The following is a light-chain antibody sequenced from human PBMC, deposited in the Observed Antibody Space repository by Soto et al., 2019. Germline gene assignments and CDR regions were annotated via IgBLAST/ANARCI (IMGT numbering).Light chain of an antibody. CDR2: LGS. Sequence: DIVMTQSPLSLSVTPGEPASITCPSSQILLHTSRDNYLDWYLQRPGQSPQLLXYLGSKRAPGVSDRISGTGSGTRFTLRISRVQAEDVAIYYCMQAKQIPRTFGQGTKVDIK. CDR3: MQAKQIPRT. V-gene: IGKV2-28*01. J-gene: IGKJ1*01. CDR1: QILLHTSRDNY.